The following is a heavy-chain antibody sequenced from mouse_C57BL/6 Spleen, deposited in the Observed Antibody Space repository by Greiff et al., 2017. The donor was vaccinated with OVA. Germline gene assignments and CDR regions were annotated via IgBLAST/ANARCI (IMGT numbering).Heavy chain of an antibody. V-gene: IGHV3-6*01. CDR3: ARGGDGYYWFAY. CDR2: ISYDGSN. Sequence: ESGPGLVKPSQSLSLTCSVTGYSITSGYYWNWIRQFPGNKLEWMGYISYDGSNNYNPSLKNRISITRDTSKNQFFLKLNSVTTEDTATYYCARGGDGYYWFAYWGQGTLVTVSA. CDR1: GYSITSGYY. D-gene: IGHD2-3*01. J-gene: IGHJ3*01.